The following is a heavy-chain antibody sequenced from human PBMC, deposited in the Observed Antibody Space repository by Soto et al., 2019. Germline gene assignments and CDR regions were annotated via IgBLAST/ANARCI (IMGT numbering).Heavy chain of an antibody. Sequence: PSQTLSLTCAISGDSVSSNSAAWNWIRQSPSRGLEWLGRTYYRSKWYNDYAVSVKSRITINPDTSKNQFSLQLNSVTPEDTAVYYCARSDIVVVPAAIHYYYYCMDVWGQGTTVTVSS. CDR1: GDSVSSNSAA. J-gene: IGHJ6*02. V-gene: IGHV6-1*01. D-gene: IGHD2-2*01. CDR2: TYYRSKWYN. CDR3: ARSDIVVVPAAIHYYYYCMDV.